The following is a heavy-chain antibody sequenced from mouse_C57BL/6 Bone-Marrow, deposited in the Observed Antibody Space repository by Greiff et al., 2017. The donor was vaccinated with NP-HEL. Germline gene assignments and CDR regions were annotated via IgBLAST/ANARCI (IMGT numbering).Heavy chain of an antibody. J-gene: IGHJ4*01. CDR3: AKEVITTVGATRYAMGY. CDR2: IDPEDGET. D-gene: IGHD1-1*01. Sequence: EVQLQQSGAELVKPGASVKLSCTASGFNIQDYYMHWVKQRTEQGLEWIGRIDPEDGETKYAPKFQGKATITAANSSNTAYLQLSSLTSEVTAVDYGAKEVITTVGATRYAMGYWGQGTSVTVSS. V-gene: IGHV14-2*01. CDR1: GFNIQDYY.